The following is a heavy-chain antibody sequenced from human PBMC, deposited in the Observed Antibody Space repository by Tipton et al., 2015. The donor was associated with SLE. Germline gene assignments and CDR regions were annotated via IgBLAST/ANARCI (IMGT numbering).Heavy chain of an antibody. D-gene: IGHD6-19*01. J-gene: IGHJ4*02. CDR2: VYHSGST. V-gene: IGHV4-34*01. CDR1: GDSFSGYY. Sequence: TLSLTCAVYGDSFSGYYWSWIRQPPGKGLEWIGEVYHSGSTNYNPSLKSRVTISVDTSKNQFSLKLSSVTAADTAVYYCARGRGRVAVAPFDYWGQGTLVTVSS. CDR3: ARGRGRVAVAPFDY.